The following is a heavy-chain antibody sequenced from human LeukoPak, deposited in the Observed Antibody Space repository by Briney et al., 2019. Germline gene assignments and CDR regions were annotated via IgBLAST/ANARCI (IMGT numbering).Heavy chain of an antibody. J-gene: IGHJ4*02. CDR3: ARIRSRKWGFDY. Sequence: SETLSLTCAVYGGSFVGYYWSWIRQPPGKGLEWIGEINHFGSTNYNPSLKSRVTISIDTSKNQFSLKLSSVTAADTAVYYCARIRSRKWGFDYWGQGTLVTVSS. D-gene: IGHD1-26*01. V-gene: IGHV4-34*01. CDR2: INHFGST. CDR1: GGSFVGYY.